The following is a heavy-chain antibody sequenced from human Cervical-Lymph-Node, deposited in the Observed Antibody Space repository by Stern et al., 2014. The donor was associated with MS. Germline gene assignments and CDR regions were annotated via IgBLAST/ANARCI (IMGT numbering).Heavy chain of an antibody. V-gene: IGHV3-72*01. J-gene: IGHJ4*02. Sequence: VQLVESGGGLVQPGGSLRLSCAASGFIISDHFMDWFRQAPGKGLEWVGRSRSKDHSFTTEYAASVRGRFTNSRDESKNSLYLQMNSLKTEDTAAYICARGFRSFDYWGQGTLVTVSS. CDR3: ARGFRSFDY. CDR2: SRSKDHSFTT. CDR1: GFIISDHF.